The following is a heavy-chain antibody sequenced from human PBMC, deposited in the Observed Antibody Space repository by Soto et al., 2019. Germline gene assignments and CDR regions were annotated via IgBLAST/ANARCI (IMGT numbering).Heavy chain of an antibody. V-gene: IGHV3-30*01. J-gene: IGHJ6*02. D-gene: IGHD6-6*01. CDR3: AREKAARFLAGGMDV. Sequence: QSGGSLRLSCAASGFTFSSHAMLWVRQAPGKGLEWVAIISFDGSNKYYADSVEGRFTISRDNSKTTLYLQMNSLRTEDTAVYFCAREKAARFLAGGMDVWGQGTSVTVSS. CDR1: GFTFSSHA. CDR2: ISFDGSNK.